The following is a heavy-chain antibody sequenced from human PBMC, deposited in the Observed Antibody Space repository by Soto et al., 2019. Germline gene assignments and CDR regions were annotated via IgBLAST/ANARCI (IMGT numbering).Heavy chain of an antibody. V-gene: IGHV3-23*01. CDR2: ISGSGGST. Sequence: EVQLLESGGGLVQPGGSLRLSCAAYGFTFSSYAMSWVRQAPGKGLEWVSAISGSGGSTYYADSVKGRFTISRDNPKNALYLQMISLRAEDTAVYYFAKDPIPPYDRSGYYYVVWYFDLWGRGTLVTVSS. CDR1: GFTFSSYA. CDR3: AKDPIPPYDRSGYYYVVWYFDL. D-gene: IGHD3-22*01. J-gene: IGHJ2*01.